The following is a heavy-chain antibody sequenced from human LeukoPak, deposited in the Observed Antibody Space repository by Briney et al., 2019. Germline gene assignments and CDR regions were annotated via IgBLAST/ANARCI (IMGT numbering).Heavy chain of an antibody. Sequence: SETLSLTCTVSGGSISSYYWSWIRQPPGKGLEWIGYIYYSGSTNYNPSLKSRVTISVDTSKNQFSLKLSSVTAADTAVYYCARECGGDCSFDYWGQGTLVTVSS. CDR2: IYYSGST. V-gene: IGHV4-59*12. CDR1: GGSISSYY. J-gene: IGHJ4*02. CDR3: ARECGGDCSFDY. D-gene: IGHD2-21*02.